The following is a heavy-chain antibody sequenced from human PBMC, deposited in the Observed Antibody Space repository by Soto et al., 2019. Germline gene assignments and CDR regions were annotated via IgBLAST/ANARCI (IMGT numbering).Heavy chain of an antibody. D-gene: IGHD3-3*01. CDR2: ISYDGSNK. J-gene: IGHJ4*02. CDR3: ARASYYDFCSGLSAPFDY. V-gene: IGHV3-30-3*01. Sequence: QVQLVESGGGVVQPGRSLRLSCAASGFTFSSYAMHWVRQAPGKGLEWVAVISYDGSNKYYADSVKGRFTISRDNSKNTVYLQMSSLRAEDTAVYYGARASYYDFCSGLSAPFDYWGQGTLVTVSS. CDR1: GFTFSSYA.